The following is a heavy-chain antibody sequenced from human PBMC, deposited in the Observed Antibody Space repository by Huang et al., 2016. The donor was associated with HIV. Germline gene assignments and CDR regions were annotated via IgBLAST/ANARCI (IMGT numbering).Heavy chain of an antibody. CDR1: GGSFSGYY. J-gene: IGHJ6*02. CDR2: INHRGST. CDR3: ARGAARYFDRGGTRYFGMDV. Sequence: QVQLQQWGAGLLRPSETLSLACAVYGGSFSGYYWSWIRQPPGKGLAWIGEINHRGSTNYNPSLGSRVSISVDTSKNQFSLKLTSVAAADTAVYYCARGAARYFDRGGTRYFGMDVWGQGTTVTVSS. V-gene: IGHV4-34*01. D-gene: IGHD3-9*01.